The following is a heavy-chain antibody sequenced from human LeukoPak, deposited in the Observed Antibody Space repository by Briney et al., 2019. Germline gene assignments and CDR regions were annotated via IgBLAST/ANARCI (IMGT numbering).Heavy chain of an antibody. CDR3: ARDQGDYYDSSEDNWFDP. CDR2: IYHSGST. D-gene: IGHD3-22*01. J-gene: IGHJ5*02. Sequence: SQTLSLTCTVSGGSISSGGYYWSWIRQPPGKGLEWIGYIYHSGSTYYNPSLKSRVTISVDRSKNQFSLKLSSVTAADTAVYYCARDQGDYYDSSEDNWFDPWGQGTLVTVSS. CDR1: GGSISSGGYY. V-gene: IGHV4-30-2*01.